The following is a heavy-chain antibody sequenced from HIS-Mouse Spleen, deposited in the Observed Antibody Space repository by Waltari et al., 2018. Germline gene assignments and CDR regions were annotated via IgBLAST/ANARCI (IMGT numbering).Heavy chain of an antibody. V-gene: IGHV4-59*01. Sequence: QVQLQESGPGLVKPSETLSLTCTVSGGSISSYYWSWIRQPPGKGRGCIGDYSGRTNPNPALTGRVTISVDTAKNQFSLKLSSVTAADTAVYYCARASRDLLLPRYFDLWGRGTLVTVSS. CDR3: ARASRDLLLPRYFDL. J-gene: IGHJ2*01. CDR2: DYSGRT. CDR1: GGSISSYY.